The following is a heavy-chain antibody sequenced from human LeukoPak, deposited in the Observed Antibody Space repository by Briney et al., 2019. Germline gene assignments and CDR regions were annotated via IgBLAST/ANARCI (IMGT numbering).Heavy chain of an antibody. CDR2: IIPIFGTA. V-gene: IGHV1-69*05. CDR3: ASSKGVIKIYAHYFDY. J-gene: IGHJ4*02. CDR1: GGTFSSYA. Sequence: SVKVSCKASGGTFSSYAISWVRQAPGQGLEWMGGIIPIFGTANYAQKFQGRVTITTDESTSTAYMELSSLRSEDTAVYYCASSKGVIKIYAHYFDYWGQGTLVTVSS. D-gene: IGHD3-10*01.